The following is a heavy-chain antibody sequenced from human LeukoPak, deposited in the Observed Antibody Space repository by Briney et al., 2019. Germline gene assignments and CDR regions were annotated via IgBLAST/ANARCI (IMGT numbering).Heavy chain of an antibody. CDR2: IYYSGST. Sequence: SETLSLTCTVSGGSISSYYWSWIRQPPGRGLEWIGYIYYSGSTNYNPSLKSRVTISVDASKNQFSLKLSSVTAADTAVYYCARVFYPSSFDYWGQGTLVTVSS. CDR3: ARVFYPSSFDY. V-gene: IGHV4-59*01. CDR1: GGSISSYY. J-gene: IGHJ4*02. D-gene: IGHD2/OR15-2a*01.